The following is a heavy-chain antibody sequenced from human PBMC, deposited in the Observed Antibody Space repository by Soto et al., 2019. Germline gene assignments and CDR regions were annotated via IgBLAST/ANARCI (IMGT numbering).Heavy chain of an antibody. Sequence: GGFLRLSCAASGFTFSSYGMHWVRQAPGKGLEWVAVIWYDGSNKYYADSVKGRFTISRDNSKNTLYLQMNSLRAEDTAVYYCARASGIVRARIYYYMDVWGKGTTVTVSS. CDR3: ARASGIVRARIYYYMDV. V-gene: IGHV3-33*01. J-gene: IGHJ6*03. D-gene: IGHD3-10*01. CDR2: IWYDGSNK. CDR1: GFTFSSYG.